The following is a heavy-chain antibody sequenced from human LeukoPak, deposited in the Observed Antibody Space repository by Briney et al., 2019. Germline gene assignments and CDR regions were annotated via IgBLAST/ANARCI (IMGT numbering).Heavy chain of an antibody. Sequence: PSQTLSLTCTVSGGSISSDGYYWSWIRQHPGKGLEWIGYIYYSGTTYYNPSLESRVTMSVDTSKNQFSLKLSSVTAADTAVCYCARYRDSGGRLAFDIWGQGTMATVSS. D-gene: IGHD2-15*01. CDR1: GGSISSDGYY. CDR2: IYYSGTT. CDR3: ARYRDSGGRLAFDI. J-gene: IGHJ3*02. V-gene: IGHV4-31*03.